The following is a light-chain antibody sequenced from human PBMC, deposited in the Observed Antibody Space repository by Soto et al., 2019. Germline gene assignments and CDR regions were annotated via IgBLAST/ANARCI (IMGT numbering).Light chain of an antibody. J-gene: IGKJ1*01. CDR1: QSVFSSY. Sequence: EIVLTQSPGTLSLSPGERATLSCRASQSVFSSYLAWYQKKPGQAPRLLIYGASSRATGIPDRSSGSVSGTDFTVTISSLEPEDLAVYYCQQYGSSPWTFGQGTKVEIK. CDR2: GAS. V-gene: IGKV3-20*01. CDR3: QQYGSSPWT.